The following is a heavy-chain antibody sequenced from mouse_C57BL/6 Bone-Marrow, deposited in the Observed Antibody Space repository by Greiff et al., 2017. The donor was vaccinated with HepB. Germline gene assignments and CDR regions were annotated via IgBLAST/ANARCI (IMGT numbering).Heavy chain of an antibody. Sequence: QVQLQQSGPELVKPGASVKISCTASGYAFSSSWMNWVKQRPGKGLEWIGRIYPGDGDTNYNGKFNGKAKLTADKSTSTTYMQLSSLTSEDSAVYFCAVYGNYDYWGKGTTLTVSS. CDR2: IYPGDGDT. D-gene: IGHD2-1*01. CDR1: GYAFSSSW. J-gene: IGHJ2*01. CDR3: AVYGNYDY. V-gene: IGHV1-82*01.